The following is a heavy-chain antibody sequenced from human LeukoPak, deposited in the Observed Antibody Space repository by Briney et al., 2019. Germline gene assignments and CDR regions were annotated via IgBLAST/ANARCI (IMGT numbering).Heavy chain of an antibody. D-gene: IGHD2-21*02. CDR2: IKPNSGVT. V-gene: IGHV1-2*02. CDR3: ARPTYCGSNCYFNFDY. Sequence: ASVKVSCKTSGYTFAAYFMHWVRQAPGQGLEWMGYIKPNSGVTNYAQKFRGRVTMTWDTSISTAYIELSGLTSDDTAIYYCARPTYCGSNCYFNFDYWGQGTLVTVSS. CDR1: GYTFAAYF. J-gene: IGHJ4*02.